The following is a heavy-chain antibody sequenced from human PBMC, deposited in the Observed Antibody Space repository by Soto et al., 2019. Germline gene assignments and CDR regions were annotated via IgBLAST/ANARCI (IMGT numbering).Heavy chain of an antibody. CDR2: ISYDGSNK. J-gene: IGHJ6*03. V-gene: IGHV3-30*03. Sequence: QVQLVESGGGVVQPGRSLRLSCAASGFTFSSYGMHWVRQAPGKGLEWVAVISYDGSNKYYADSVKGRFTISRDNSKNTLYLQMNSLRAEDTAVYYCATDKGYYYYMDVWGKGTTVTVSS. CDR3: ATDKGYYYYMDV. CDR1: GFTFSSYG.